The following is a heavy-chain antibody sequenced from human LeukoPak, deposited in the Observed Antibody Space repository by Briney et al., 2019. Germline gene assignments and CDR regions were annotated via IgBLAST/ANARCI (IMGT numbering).Heavy chain of an antibody. D-gene: IGHD1-26*01. J-gene: IGHJ4*02. V-gene: IGHV3-15*01. CDR3: TTGVGSYYAPSFDY. Sequence: GGSLRLSCAASGFTFSNAWMSWVRQAPGKGLEWVGRIKSKTDGGTTDYAAPVKGRFTISRDDSKNTLYLQMNSLTTEDTAVYYCTTGVGSYYAPSFDYWGQGTLVTVSS. CDR2: IKSKTDGGTT. CDR1: GFTFSNAW.